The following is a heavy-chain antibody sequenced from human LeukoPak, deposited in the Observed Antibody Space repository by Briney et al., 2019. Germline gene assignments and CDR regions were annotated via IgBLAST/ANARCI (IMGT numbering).Heavy chain of an antibody. Sequence: PGGSLRLSCTASGFTLSSYSMHWVRQAPGKGLEWVAEISYDGNNKYSADSVKGRFTLSRDISKNTLFPQMNSLRPDDTAVYYCARGTFYYGDNYDIRGYGQSFDSWGQGTLVTVSS. D-gene: IGHD3-22*01. CDR2: ISYDGNNK. V-gene: IGHV3-30*04. J-gene: IGHJ4*02. CDR3: ARGTFYYGDNYDIRGYGQSFDS. CDR1: GFTLSSYS.